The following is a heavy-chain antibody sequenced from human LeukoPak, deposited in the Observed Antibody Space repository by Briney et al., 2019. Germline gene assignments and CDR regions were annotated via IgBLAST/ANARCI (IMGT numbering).Heavy chain of an antibody. CDR3: ARGYSYAKGAFDI. CDR2: IYYSGST. J-gene: IGHJ3*02. Sequence: SETLSLTCTVSGGSISSYYWSWIRQPPGKGLEWIGYIYYSGSTNYNPSLKSRVTISVDTSKNQFSLKLSSVAAADTSVYYCARGYSYAKGAFDIWGQGTMVNVSS. CDR1: GGSISSYY. V-gene: IGHV4-59*01. D-gene: IGHD5-18*01.